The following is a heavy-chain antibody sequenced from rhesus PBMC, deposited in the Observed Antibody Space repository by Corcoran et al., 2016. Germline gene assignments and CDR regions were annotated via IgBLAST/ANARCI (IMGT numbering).Heavy chain of an antibody. CDR1: GYSISSGYY. CDR3: ARRLATVTLSYFDY. CDR2: IYGSGVSK. D-gene: IGHD5-36*02. J-gene: IGHJ4*01. Sequence: QVQLQESGPGLVKPSETLSLTCAVSGYSISSGYYWGWIRQPPGKGLEWIGSIYGSGVSKSLNPTLESRVTLSVDTAKNQFSLKLSSVTAADTAVYYCARRLATVTLSYFDYWGQGVLVTVSS. V-gene: IGHV4S14*01.